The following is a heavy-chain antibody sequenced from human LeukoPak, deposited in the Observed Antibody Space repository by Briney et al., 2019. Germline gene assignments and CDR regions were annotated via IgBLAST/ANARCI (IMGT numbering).Heavy chain of an antibody. J-gene: IGHJ6*03. CDR1: GGSISSSSYY. Sequence: KPSETLSLTCTVSGGSISSSSYYWGWIRQPPGKGLEWIGSIYYSGSTYYNPSLKSRVTISVDTSKNQFSLKLSSVTAADTAVYYCARKTSQKGAHYMDVWGKGTTVTISS. CDR2: IYYSGST. D-gene: IGHD3-16*01. V-gene: IGHV4-39*07. CDR3: ARKTSQKGAHYMDV.